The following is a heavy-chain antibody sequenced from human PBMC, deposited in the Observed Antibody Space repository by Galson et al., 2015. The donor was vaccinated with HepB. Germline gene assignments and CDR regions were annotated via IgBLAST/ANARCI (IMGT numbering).Heavy chain of an antibody. CDR1: GFTFSDYY. D-gene: IGHD4-17*01. J-gene: IGHJ4*02. V-gene: IGHV3-11*06. CDR2: ISSSSSYT. Sequence: SLRLSCAASGFTFSDYYMSWIRQAPGKGLEWVSYISSSSSYTNYADSVKGRFTISRDNAKNSLYLQMNSLRAEDTAVYYCARELGLYYGDTDYWGQGTLVTVSS. CDR3: ARELGLYYGDTDY.